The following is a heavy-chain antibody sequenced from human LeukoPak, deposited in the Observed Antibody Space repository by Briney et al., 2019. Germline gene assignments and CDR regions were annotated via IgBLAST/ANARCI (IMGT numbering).Heavy chain of an antibody. D-gene: IGHD1-26*01. V-gene: IGHV1-2*02. Sequence: ASVKVSCKASGYTFTGYYMHWVRQAPGQGLEWMGWINPNSGGTNYAQKFQGRVTMTRDTSISTAYMELSRLRSVDTAVYHCARDLRGPWEHLDDWGQGTLVTVSS. J-gene: IGHJ4*02. CDR1: GYTFTGYY. CDR2: INPNSGGT. CDR3: ARDLRGPWEHLDD.